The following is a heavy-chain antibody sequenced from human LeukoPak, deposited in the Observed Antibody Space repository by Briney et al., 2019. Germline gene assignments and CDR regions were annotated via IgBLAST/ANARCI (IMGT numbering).Heavy chain of an antibody. CDR3: AKDQDFWSGYYDY. D-gene: IGHD3-3*01. J-gene: IGHJ4*02. Sequence: GGSLRLSCAASGFTFSSCSMNWVRQAPGKGLEWVSYISSSSSTIYYADSVKGRFTISRDNAKNSLYLQMNSLRAEDTALYYCAKDQDFWSGYYDYWGQGTLVTVSS. V-gene: IGHV3-48*01. CDR2: ISSSSSTI. CDR1: GFTFSSCS.